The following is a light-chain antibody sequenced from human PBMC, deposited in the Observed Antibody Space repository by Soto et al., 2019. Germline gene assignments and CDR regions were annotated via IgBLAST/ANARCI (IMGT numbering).Light chain of an antibody. CDR2: DAF. V-gene: IGKV3-20*01. CDR1: QSVSSSY. CDR3: QQYGSSPRT. Sequence: EIVLTQSPGTLSLSPGERATLSCRASQSVSSSYLAWYQQKPGQAPRLLIYDAFSWATGIPDRFSGSGSGTDFTRTISRLEPDDFAVYYCQQYGSSPRTFGQGTKVEIK. J-gene: IGKJ1*01.